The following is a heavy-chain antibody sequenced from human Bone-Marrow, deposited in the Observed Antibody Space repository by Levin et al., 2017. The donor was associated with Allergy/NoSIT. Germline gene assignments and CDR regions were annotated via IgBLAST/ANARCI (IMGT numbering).Heavy chain of an antibody. J-gene: IGHJ4*02. CDR1: GFVVTRNH. CDR2: TYIGGAT. D-gene: IGHD3-9*01. Sequence: PGGSLRLSCAASGFVVTRNHMSWVRQAPGKGLEWLSVTYIGGATYYRDSVKGRFTISRDNFKNTLYLQMNSLRAEDTAIYYCARDNYDTPGELDFWGQGTLVTFS. V-gene: IGHV3-53*01. CDR3: ARDNYDTPGELDF.